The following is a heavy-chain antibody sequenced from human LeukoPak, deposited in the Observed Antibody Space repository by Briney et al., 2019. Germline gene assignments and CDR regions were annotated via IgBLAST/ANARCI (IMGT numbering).Heavy chain of an antibody. V-gene: IGHV4-31*03. D-gene: IGHD3-22*01. Sequence: SQTLSLTCTVSGGSISSGGYYWSWIRQHPGKGLEWIGYIYYSGSTYYNPSLKSRVTISVDTSKNQFSLKLSSVTAADTAGYYCAKYYYDSSGYYFFDYWGQGTLVTVSS. J-gene: IGHJ4*02. CDR1: GGSISSGGYY. CDR2: IYYSGST. CDR3: AKYYYDSSGYYFFDY.